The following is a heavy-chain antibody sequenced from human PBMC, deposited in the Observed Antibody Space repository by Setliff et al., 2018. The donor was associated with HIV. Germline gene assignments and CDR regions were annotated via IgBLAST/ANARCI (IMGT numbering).Heavy chain of an antibody. CDR2: ISSSSSYI. J-gene: IGHJ6*04. CDR3: ARDPRCSSTSCPSV. D-gene: IGHD2-2*01. Sequence: GGSLRLSCAASGFTFSSYSMNWVRQAPGKGLEWVSSISSSSSYIYYADSVKGRFTISRDNAKNSLYLQMNSLRAKDTAVYYCARDPRCSSTSCPSVWGKGTTVTVSS. V-gene: IGHV3-21*01. CDR1: GFTFSSYS.